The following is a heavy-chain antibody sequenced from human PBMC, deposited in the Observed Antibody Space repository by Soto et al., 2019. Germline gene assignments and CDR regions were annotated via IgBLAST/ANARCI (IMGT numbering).Heavy chain of an antibody. CDR1: GFTFSSYD. J-gene: IGHJ3*02. V-gene: IGHV3-13*01. CDR2: IGTAGDT. Sequence: PGGSLRLSCAASGFTFSSYDMHWVRQATGKGLEWVSAIGTAGDTYYPGSVKGRFTISRENAKNSLYLQMNSLRAGDTAVYYCARGPPDGAFDIWGQGIMVTVSS. CDR3: ARGPPDGAFDI.